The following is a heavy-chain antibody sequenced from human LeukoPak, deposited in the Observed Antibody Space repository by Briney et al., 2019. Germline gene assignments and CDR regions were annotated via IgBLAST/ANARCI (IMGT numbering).Heavy chain of an antibody. CDR1: GFTFDVYA. Sequence: PGRSLRLSCAASGFTFDVYAMHWVQQAPGKGLEWVSGISWNSGSIGYADSVKGRFTISRDNAKNSLYLQMNSLRAEDTALYYCAKSSGSGWYGSWFDPWGQGTLVTVSS. J-gene: IGHJ5*02. V-gene: IGHV3-9*01. CDR3: AKSSGSGWYGSWFDP. D-gene: IGHD6-19*01. CDR2: ISWNSGSI.